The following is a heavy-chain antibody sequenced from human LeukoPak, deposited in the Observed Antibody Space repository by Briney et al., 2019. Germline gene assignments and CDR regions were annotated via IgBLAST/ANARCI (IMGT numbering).Heavy chain of an antibody. D-gene: IGHD3-22*01. CDR2: IYYSRST. V-gene: IGHV4-59*01. J-gene: IGHJ4*02. Sequence: SETLSLTCTVSGGSISSYYWSWIRQPPGKGLEWIGYIYYSRSTNYNPSLKSRVTISVDTSKNQFSLKLSSVTAADTAVYYCARGSYYDSSGYQVFEFDYWGQGTLVTVSS. CDR1: GGSISSYY. CDR3: ARGSYYDSSGYQVFEFDY.